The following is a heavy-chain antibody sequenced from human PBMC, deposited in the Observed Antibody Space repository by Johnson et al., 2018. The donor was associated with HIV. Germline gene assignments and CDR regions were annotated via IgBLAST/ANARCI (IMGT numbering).Heavy chain of an antibody. D-gene: IGHD3-22*01. CDR3: VYDSSGYRVDAFDV. V-gene: IGHV3-30*02. CDR2: IRYDGIIK. Sequence: QEQLVESGGGVVQPGGSLRLSCAASGFTFSNYGMHWVRQAPGKGLEWMTFIRYDGIIKYYAESVKGRFTISRDNSKNTLSLQMNSLRAEDTAVYYCVYDSSGYRVDAFDVWGQGTMVTVSS. CDR1: GFTFSNYG. J-gene: IGHJ3*01.